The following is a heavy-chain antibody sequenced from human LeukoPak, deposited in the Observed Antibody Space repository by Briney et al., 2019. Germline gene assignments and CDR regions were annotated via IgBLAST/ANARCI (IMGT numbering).Heavy chain of an antibody. V-gene: IGHV1-46*01. CDR1: GYTFTSYY. CDR3: ATIYCSSTSCPDY. D-gene: IGHD2-2*01. Sequence: ASVKVSCKASGYTFTSYYMHWVRQAPGQGLEWMGIINPSGGSTSYAQKFQGRVTMTEDTSTDTAYMELSSLRSEDTAVYYCATIYCSSTSCPDYWGQGTLVTVSS. CDR2: INPSGGST. J-gene: IGHJ4*02.